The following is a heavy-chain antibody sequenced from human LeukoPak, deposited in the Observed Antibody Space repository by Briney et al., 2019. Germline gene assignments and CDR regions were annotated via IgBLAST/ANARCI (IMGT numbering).Heavy chain of an antibody. CDR3: ARKRKWVGELGHFDY. V-gene: IGHV4-34*01. CDR1: GGSFSGYY. Sequence: PSETLSLTCAVYGGSFSGYYWSWIRQPPGKGLEWIGEINHSGSTNYNPSLKSRVTISVDTSKNQFSLKLSSVTAADTAVYYCARKRKWVGELGHFDYWGQGTLVTVSS. D-gene: IGHD3-10*01. J-gene: IGHJ4*02. CDR2: INHSGST.